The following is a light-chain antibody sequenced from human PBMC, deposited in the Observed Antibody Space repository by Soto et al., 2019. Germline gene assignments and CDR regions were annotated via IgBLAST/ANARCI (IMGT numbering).Light chain of an antibody. CDR2: DDS. V-gene: IGLV3-21*02. CDR3: QVWHSISDHVV. J-gene: IGLJ2*01. Sequence: SYELTQPPSVSVAPGQTARLTCGGNNVGRKSLNWYQRRPGQAPLLVVYDDSDRPSGIPERFSGFNSGNTATLTISRVEAGDEADYYCQVWHSISDHVVFGGGTKLTVL. CDR1: NVGRKS.